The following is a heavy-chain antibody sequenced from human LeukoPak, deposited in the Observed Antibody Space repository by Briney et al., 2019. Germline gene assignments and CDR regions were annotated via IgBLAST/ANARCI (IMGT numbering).Heavy chain of an antibody. CDR3: AKGSVAGTWNYIED. Sequence: GGSLRLSCAASEFTFNSYGMHWVRQAPGKGLEWVAVISYGGSDRYYADSVKGRFTISRDNSKNTLYLQMDSLRPEDTAVYYCAKGSVAGTWNYIEDWGQGTLVTVSS. V-gene: IGHV3-30*18. J-gene: IGHJ4*02. CDR2: ISYGGSDR. D-gene: IGHD6-19*01. CDR1: EFTFNSYG.